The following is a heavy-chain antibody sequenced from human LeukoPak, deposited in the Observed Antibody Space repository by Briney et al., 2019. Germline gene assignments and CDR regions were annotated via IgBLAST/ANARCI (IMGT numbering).Heavy chain of an antibody. J-gene: IGHJ4*02. CDR3: ASDDFWSGYFDY. CDR1: GFTFSSYA. CDR2: ISYDGSNK. Sequence: GGSLRLSCAASGFTFSSYAMHWVRQAPGKGLEWVAVISYDGSNKYYADSVKGRFTISRDNSKNTLYLQMNSLRAEDTAVYYCASDDFWSGYFDYWGQGTLVTVSS. V-gene: IGHV3-30-3*01. D-gene: IGHD3-3*01.